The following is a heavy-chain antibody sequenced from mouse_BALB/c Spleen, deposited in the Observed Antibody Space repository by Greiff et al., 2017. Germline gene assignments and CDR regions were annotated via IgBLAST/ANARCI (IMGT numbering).Heavy chain of an antibody. V-gene: IGHV5-17*02. CDR3: ARSPAYYFDY. Sequence: DVHLVESGGGLVQPGGSRKLSCAASGFTFSSFGMHWVRQAPEKGLEWVAYISSGSSTIYYADTVKGRFTISRDNPKNTLFLQMTSLRSEDTAMYYCARSPAYYFDYWGQGTTLTVSS. CDR1: GFTFSSFG. J-gene: IGHJ2*01. CDR2: ISSGSSTI.